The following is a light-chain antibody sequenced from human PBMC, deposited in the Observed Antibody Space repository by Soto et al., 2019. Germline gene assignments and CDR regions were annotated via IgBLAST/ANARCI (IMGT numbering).Light chain of an antibody. CDR2: AAS. CDR1: QGISTR. V-gene: IGKV1-12*01. J-gene: IGKJ1*01. Sequence: DIQMTQSPPSVSASVGDRVTITCRASQGISTRLAWYQQKAGKAPKLLIYAASSLQSGVPSRFSGSGSATDFTLTISSLQPEDFATYYCQQASTFPWTFGQGTKVEIK. CDR3: QQASTFPWT.